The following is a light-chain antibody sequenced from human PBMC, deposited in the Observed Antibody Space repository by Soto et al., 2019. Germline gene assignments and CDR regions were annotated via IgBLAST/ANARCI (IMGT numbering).Light chain of an antibody. V-gene: IGKV3-20*01. J-gene: IGKJ1*01. CDR1: QSVSSSY. CDR3: QQYGSSPQT. CDR2: GAS. Sequence: EIVLTQSPGTLSLSPGERATLSCRASQSVSSSYLAWYQQKPGQAPRLLIHGASSRATGIPDRFSGSGSGTDFTLTISRLEPGDFAVYYCQQYGSSPQTFGQGTKVDIK.